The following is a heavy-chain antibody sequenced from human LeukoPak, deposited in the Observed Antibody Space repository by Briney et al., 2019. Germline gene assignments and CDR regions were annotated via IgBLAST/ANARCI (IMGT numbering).Heavy chain of an antibody. CDR2: IIPIFGTA. CDR1: GGTFSSYA. J-gene: IGHJ5*02. V-gene: IGHV1-69*13. Sequence: SVKVSCKASGGTFSSYAISWVRQAPGQGLEWMGGIIPIFGTANYAQKFQGRVTITADESTSTAYMELSSLRSEDTAVYYCARDTVVPAVKTYHWFDPWGQGTLVTVSS. D-gene: IGHD2-2*01. CDR3: ARDTVVPAVKTYHWFDP.